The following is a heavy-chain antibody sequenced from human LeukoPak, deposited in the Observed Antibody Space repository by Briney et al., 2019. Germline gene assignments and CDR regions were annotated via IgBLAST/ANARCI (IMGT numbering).Heavy chain of an antibody. D-gene: IGHD5-24*01. V-gene: IGHV4-59*08. J-gene: IGHJ4*02. CDR1: GASISNYY. CDR3: ARHKRRDGLNRGKDFDS. Sequence: SETLSLTCSVTGASISNYYWSWIRQPPGKGLEWIGYVYHTGNTKSNPSLKSRVTISVDTSKNQFSLSLTSVTAADTAIYYCARHKRRDGLNRGKDFDSGGQETLVPVPS. CDR2: VYHTGNT.